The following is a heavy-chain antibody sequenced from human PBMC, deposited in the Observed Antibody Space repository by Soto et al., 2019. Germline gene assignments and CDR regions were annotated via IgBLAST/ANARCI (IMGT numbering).Heavy chain of an antibody. CDR1: GGSISSYY. Sequence: QVQLQESGPGLVKPSETLSLTCTVSGGSISSYYWSWIRQPPGKGLEWIGYIYYSGSTNYNPSLKSRVTISVDTSNNQFSLKLSSVTAADTAVYYCARHNTNPNYWYFDLWGRGTLVTVSS. V-gene: IGHV4-59*08. D-gene: IGHD3-3*01. CDR2: IYYSGST. J-gene: IGHJ2*01. CDR3: ARHNTNPNYWYFDL.